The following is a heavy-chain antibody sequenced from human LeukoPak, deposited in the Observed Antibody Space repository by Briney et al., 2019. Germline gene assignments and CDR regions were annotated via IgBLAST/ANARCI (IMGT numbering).Heavy chain of an antibody. J-gene: IGHJ4*02. CDR1: GFTFSSYA. V-gene: IGHV3-30*04. Sequence: GGSLRLSCAASGFTFSSYAMHWVRQAPGKGLEWVAVISYDGSSKYYADSVKGRFTISRDNSKNTLYLQMNSLRAEDTAVYYCARARGYSGYALGDYWGQGTLVTVSS. D-gene: IGHD5-12*01. CDR3: ARARGYSGYALGDY. CDR2: ISYDGSSK.